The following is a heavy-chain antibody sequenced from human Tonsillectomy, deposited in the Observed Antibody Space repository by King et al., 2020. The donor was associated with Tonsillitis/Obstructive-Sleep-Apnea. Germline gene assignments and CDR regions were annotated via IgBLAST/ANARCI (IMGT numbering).Heavy chain of an antibody. D-gene: IGHD4-17*01. CDR1: GGSFSGYY. Sequence: VQLQQWGAGLLKPSETLSLTCAVYGGSFSGYYWSWIRQPPGKGLEWIGEINHSGGTNYSPSLKSRVTISVDTAKNHVSLKLISVTAADTAVYYCARGYGDPNVYFDYWGQGTLVTVSS. CDR2: INHSGGT. CDR3: ARGYGDPNVYFDY. J-gene: IGHJ4*02. V-gene: IGHV4-34*01.